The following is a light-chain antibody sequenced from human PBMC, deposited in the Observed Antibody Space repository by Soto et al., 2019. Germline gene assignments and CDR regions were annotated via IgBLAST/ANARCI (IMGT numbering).Light chain of an antibody. J-gene: IGKJ1*01. V-gene: IGKV1-5*01. CDR3: QQYNSYLT. Sequence: DIQMTQSPSTLSASVGDRVTITCRASQSISSWLAWYQQKPGKAPKLLIYDASSLESGDPSRFSGSGSGTEFTLTISSLQPDDFATYYCQQYNSYLTFGQGTKVDI. CDR2: DAS. CDR1: QSISSW.